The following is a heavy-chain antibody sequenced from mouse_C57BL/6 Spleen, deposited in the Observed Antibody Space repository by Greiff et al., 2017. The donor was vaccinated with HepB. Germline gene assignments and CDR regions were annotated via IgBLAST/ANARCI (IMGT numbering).Heavy chain of an antibody. J-gene: IGHJ4*01. CDR3: VRHGGHGSSYDYAMDY. Sequence: EVKLVESGGGLVQPKGSLKLSCAASGFSFNTYAMNWVRQAPGKGLEWVARIRSKSNNYATYYADSVKDRFTISRDDSESMLYLQMNNLKTEDTAMYYCVRHGGHGSSYDYAMDYWGQGTSVTVSS. CDR2: IRSKSNNYAT. CDR1: GFSFNTYA. D-gene: IGHD1-1*01. V-gene: IGHV10-1*01.